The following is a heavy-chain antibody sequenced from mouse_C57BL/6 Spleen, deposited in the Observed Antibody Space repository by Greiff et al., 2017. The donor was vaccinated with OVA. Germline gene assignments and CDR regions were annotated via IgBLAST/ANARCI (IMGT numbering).Heavy chain of an antibody. V-gene: IGHV1-39*01. Sequence: VQLKESGPELVKPGASVKISCKASGYSFTDYNMNWVKQSNGKSLEWIGVINPNYGTTSYNQKFKGKATLTVDQSSSTAYMQLNSLTSEDSAVYYCARSPTTVVARGFAYWGQGTLVTVSA. CDR1: GYSFTDYN. CDR2: INPNYGTT. CDR3: ARSPTTVVARGFAY. D-gene: IGHD1-1*01. J-gene: IGHJ3*01.